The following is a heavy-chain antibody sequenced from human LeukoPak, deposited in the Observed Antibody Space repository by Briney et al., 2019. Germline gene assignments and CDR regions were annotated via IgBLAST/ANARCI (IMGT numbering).Heavy chain of an antibody. CDR2: ISGSGGST. V-gene: IGHV3-23*01. CDR1: GFTFSSYA. D-gene: IGHD3-22*01. Sequence: GGSLRLSCAASGFTFSSYAMSWVRQAPGKGLEWVSAISGSGGSTYCADSVKGRFTISRDNSKNTLYLQMNSLRAEDTAVYYCAKSLYYYDSSGYFIYDYWGQGTLVTVSS. CDR3: AKSLYYYDSSGYFIYDY. J-gene: IGHJ4*02.